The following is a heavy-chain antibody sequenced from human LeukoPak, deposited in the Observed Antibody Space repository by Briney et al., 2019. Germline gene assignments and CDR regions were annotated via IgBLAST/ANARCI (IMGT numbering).Heavy chain of an antibody. CDR2: ISGSGGST. J-gene: IGHJ4*02. Sequence: PGGSLRLSCAASGFTFSSYAMSWVRQAPGKGLEWVSAISGSGGSTYYADSVKGRFTISRDNSKNTLYLQMNSLRAEDTAVYYCAKVTYSGYDYLLFPWHYWGQGTLVTVSS. CDR1: GFTFSSYA. D-gene: IGHD5-12*01. CDR3: AKVTYSGYDYLLFPWHY. V-gene: IGHV3-23*01.